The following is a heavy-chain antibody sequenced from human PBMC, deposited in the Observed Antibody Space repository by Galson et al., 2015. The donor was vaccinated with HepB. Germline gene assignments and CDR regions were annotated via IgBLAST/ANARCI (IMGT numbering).Heavy chain of an antibody. D-gene: IGHD6-13*01. J-gene: IGHJ4*02. Sequence: SLRLSCAASGFTFSSYGMHWVRQAPGQGLEWGAVIWYDGSNKYYADSVKGRFTISRDNSKNTLYLQMSSLRAEDTAVYYCARDPSVSSWTRFDYWGQGTLVTVSS. CDR2: IWYDGSNK. CDR3: ARDPSVSSWTRFDY. V-gene: IGHV3-33*01. CDR1: GFTFSSYG.